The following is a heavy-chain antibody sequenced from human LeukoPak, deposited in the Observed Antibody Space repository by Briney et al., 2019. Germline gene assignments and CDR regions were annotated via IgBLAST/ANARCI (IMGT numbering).Heavy chain of an antibody. CDR3: ARYGYDSSGYYSKRSYYFDY. V-gene: IGHV5-51*01. CDR2: IYPGDSDT. D-gene: IGHD3-22*01. J-gene: IGHJ4*02. CDR1: GYIFTSYW. Sequence: HGESLKISCKGSGYIFTSYWIGWVRQMPGKGLEWMGIIYPGDSDTRYSPSFQGQVTISADKSISTAYLQWSSLKASDTAMYYCARYGYDSSGYYSKRSYYFDYWGQGTLVTVSS.